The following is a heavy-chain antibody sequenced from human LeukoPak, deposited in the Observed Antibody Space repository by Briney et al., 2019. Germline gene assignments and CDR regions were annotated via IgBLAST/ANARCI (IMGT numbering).Heavy chain of an antibody. Sequence: ASVKVSCKVSGYSVTEVAIHWVRQTPGEGLEWMGWMNPNSGNTGYAQKFQGRVTITRNISISTAYMELSSLRSEDTAVYYCARDYYGSVPFYYYYYMDVWGKGTTVTVSS. J-gene: IGHJ6*03. CDR3: ARDYYGSVPFYYYYYMDV. CDR1: GYSVTEVA. D-gene: IGHD3-10*01. V-gene: IGHV1-8*03. CDR2: MNPNSGNT.